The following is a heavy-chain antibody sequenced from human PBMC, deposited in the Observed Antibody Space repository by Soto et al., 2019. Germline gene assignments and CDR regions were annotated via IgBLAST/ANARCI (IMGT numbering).Heavy chain of an antibody. V-gene: IGHV4-39*01. Sequence: SETLSLTCTVSGGSISSSSYYWGWIRQPPGKGLEWIGSIYYSGSTYYNPSLKSRVTISVDTSKNQFSLKLSSVTAADTAVYYCARHGVSSHNDAFDIWGQGTMVTVSS. CDR1: GGSISSSSYY. D-gene: IGHD2-8*01. J-gene: IGHJ3*02. CDR3: ARHGVSSHNDAFDI. CDR2: IYYSGST.